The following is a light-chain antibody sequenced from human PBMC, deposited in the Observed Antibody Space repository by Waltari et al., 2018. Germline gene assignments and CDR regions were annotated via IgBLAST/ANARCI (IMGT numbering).Light chain of an antibody. CDR3: QQYYDPPYS. CDR2: WAS. CDR1: QNVLYSSNNRNY. J-gene: IGKJ2*03. V-gene: IGKV4-1*01. Sequence: DIVMTQSTDPLTVALGERAPITCRSSQNVLYSSNNRNYLAWYQQKPGQSPRLLISWASTRASGVPDRFSGSGSRTDFTLTISSLQAEDVAVYYCQQYYDPPYSFGQGTKLEIK.